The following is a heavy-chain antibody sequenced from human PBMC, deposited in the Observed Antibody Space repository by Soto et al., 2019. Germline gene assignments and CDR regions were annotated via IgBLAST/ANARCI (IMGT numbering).Heavy chain of an antibody. Sequence: LRLSCTASGFTFGDYAMSWFRQAPGKGLEWVGFIRSKAYGGTTEYAASVKGRFTISRDDSKSIAYLQMNSLKTEDTAVYYCEVVVVVPGYYFDYWGQGTLVTVSS. V-gene: IGHV3-49*03. CDR2: IRSKAYGGTT. D-gene: IGHD2-15*01. J-gene: IGHJ4*02. CDR3: EVVVVVPGYYFDY. CDR1: GFTFGDYA.